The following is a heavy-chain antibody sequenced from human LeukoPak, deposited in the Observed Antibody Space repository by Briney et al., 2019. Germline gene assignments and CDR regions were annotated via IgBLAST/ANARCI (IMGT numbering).Heavy chain of an antibody. CDR1: GFTFSSYA. CDR3: ANSPSQVAGTADY. D-gene: IGHD6-19*01. J-gene: IGHJ4*02. Sequence: GGSLRLSCAASGFTFSSYAMSWVRQALGKGLEWVSAISGSGGSTYYADSVKGRFTISRDNSKNTLYLQMNSLRAEDTAVYYCANSPSQVAGTADYWGQGTLVTVSS. V-gene: IGHV3-23*01. CDR2: ISGSGGST.